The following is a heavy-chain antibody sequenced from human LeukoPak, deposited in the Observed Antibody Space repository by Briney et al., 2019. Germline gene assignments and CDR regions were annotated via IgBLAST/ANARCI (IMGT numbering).Heavy chain of an antibody. Sequence: GRSLRLSCAASGFTFDDYAMHWVRQAPGKGLEWVSGISWNSGSIGYADSVKGRFTISRDNAKNSLYLQMNSLRAEDTALYYCAKDKTPYYDSSGYPDCWGQGTLVTVSS. CDR3: AKDKTPYYDSSGYPDC. V-gene: IGHV3-9*01. CDR2: ISWNSGSI. D-gene: IGHD3-22*01. J-gene: IGHJ4*02. CDR1: GFTFDDYA.